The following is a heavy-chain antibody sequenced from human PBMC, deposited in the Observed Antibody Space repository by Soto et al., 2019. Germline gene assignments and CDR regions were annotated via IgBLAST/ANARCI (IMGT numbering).Heavy chain of an antibody. V-gene: IGHV3-23*01. D-gene: IGHD6-13*01. CDR2: ISGSGGST. Sequence: GGSLRLSCAASGFTFSSYAMSWVRQAPGKGLEWVSAISGSGGSTYYADSVKGRFTISRDNSKNTLYLQMNSLRAEDTAVYYWAKDSYSSSWENWFDPWGQGTLVTVSS. J-gene: IGHJ5*02. CDR1: GFTFSSYA. CDR3: AKDSYSSSWENWFDP.